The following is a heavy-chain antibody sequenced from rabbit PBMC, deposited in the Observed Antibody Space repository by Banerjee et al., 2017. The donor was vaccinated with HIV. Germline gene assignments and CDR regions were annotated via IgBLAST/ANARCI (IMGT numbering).Heavy chain of an antibody. V-gene: IGHV1S45*01. CDR2: IDVGVSGST. J-gene: IGHJ4*01. CDR3: ARDQYASSSGYYPNYFNL. CDR1: GFSFSSNYW. D-gene: IGHD1-1*01. Sequence: QEQLEESGGDLVKPEGSLTLTCTASGFSFSSNYWICWVRQAPGKGLEWIACIDVGVSGSTYYASWAKGRFTISRSTSLNTVTLQMTSLTTADTATYFCARDQYASSSGYYPNYFNLWGPGTLVTVS.